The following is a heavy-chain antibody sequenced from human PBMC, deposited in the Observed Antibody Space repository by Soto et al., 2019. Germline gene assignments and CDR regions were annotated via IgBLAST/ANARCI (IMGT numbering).Heavy chain of an antibody. V-gene: IGHV3-13*01. CDR3: ARGMTAYYYYGMDV. Sequence: GGSLRLSCAASGFTFSSYDMHWVRQATGKGLEWVSAIGTAGDTYYPGAVKGRFTISRENAKNSLYLQMNSLRAEDTAVYYCARGMTAYYYYGMDVWGQGTTVTVSS. CDR1: GFTFSSYD. J-gene: IGHJ6*02. CDR2: IGTAGDT. D-gene: IGHD2-8*01.